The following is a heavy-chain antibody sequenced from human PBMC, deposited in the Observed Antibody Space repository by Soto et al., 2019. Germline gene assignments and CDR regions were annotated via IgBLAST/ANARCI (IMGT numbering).Heavy chain of an antibody. Sequence: QGQLVESGGGVVQPGRSLRLSCEAFGFSFRESAMHWVRQAPGKGLEWVAVDGANKFYVESVKGRFSVSRDNSKNTLYLEMNSLRGEDTAVYYCATFQGHYYGSESSELFVYGLDLWGQGTTVTVSS. V-gene: IGHV3-33*08. CDR1: GFSFRESA. CDR3: ATFQGHYYGSESSELFVYGLDL. J-gene: IGHJ6*02. CDR2: DGANK. D-gene: IGHD3-10*01.